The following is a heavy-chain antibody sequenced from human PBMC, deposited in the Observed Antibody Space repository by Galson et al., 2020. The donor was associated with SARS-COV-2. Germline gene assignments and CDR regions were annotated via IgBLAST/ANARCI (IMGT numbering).Heavy chain of an antibody. CDR2: IYYSGSN. Sequence: SETLSLTCTVSGGSISRSSYYWGWIRQPPGKGLEWIGSIYYSGSNYYNPSLKSRVTISVDTSKNQFSLKMSSVTAADTAVYYCARARSSNWFYFFDYWGQGTRVTVSS. D-gene: IGHD4-4*01. J-gene: IGHJ4*02. CDR1: GGSISRSSYY. V-gene: IGHV4-39*01. CDR3: ARARSSNWFYFFDY.